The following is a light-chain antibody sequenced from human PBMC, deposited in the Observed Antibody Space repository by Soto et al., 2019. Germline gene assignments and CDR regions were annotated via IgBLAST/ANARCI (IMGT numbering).Light chain of an antibody. CDR3: QQLKSYVT. CDR2: GAT. V-gene: IGKV1-9*01. Sequence: IQLTQSPSSLSASVGDRVTITCRAIQGISNYLAWYQQKPGKTPRLLIYGATTLQSVVPSRFSGSGSGTDFALTISSLQPEDFATYYCQQLKSYVTFGQGTRLEIK. CDR1: QGISNY. J-gene: IGKJ5*01.